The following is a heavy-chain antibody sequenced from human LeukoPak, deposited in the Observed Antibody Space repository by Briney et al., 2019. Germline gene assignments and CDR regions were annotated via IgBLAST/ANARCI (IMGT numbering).Heavy chain of an antibody. CDR1: GYTFTGYY. CDR2: INPNSGGT. V-gene: IGHV1-2*02. J-gene: IGHJ4*02. Sequence: ASVKVSCKASGYTFTGYYMHWVRQAPGQGLEWMGWINPNSGGTNYAQKFQGRVTMTRDTSISTAYMELSRLTSDDTAVYYCARVGHTSGWDFDYWGQGTLVTVSS. D-gene: IGHD6-19*01. CDR3: ARVGHTSGWDFDY.